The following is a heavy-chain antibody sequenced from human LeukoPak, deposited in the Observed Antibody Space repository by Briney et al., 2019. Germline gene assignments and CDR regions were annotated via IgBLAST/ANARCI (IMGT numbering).Heavy chain of an antibody. CDR3: AAHRVAVAGTSAY. J-gene: IGHJ4*02. D-gene: IGHD6-19*01. V-gene: IGHV3-9*01. CDR1: GFTFSSYA. Sequence: GGSLRLSCVASGFTFSSYAMSWVRQAPGKGLEWVSGISWNSGSIGYADSVKGRFTVSRDNAKNSLYLQMNSLRAEDTALYYCAAHRVAVAGTSAYWGQGALVTVSS. CDR2: ISWNSGSI.